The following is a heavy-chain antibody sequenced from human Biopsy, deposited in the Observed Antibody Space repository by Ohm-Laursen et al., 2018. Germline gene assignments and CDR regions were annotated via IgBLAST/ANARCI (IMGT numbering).Heavy chain of an antibody. Sequence: SSVKVSCKVSGDRFSNYPISWVRQAPGQGLEWMGWINPDSGVTNYAQKFQGRVTMTRDTSISTAYMELSRLGSDDTAVYYCARDKYRSWNYFDNWGQGSLVTVSS. CDR1: GDRFSNYP. CDR2: INPDSGVT. CDR3: ARDKYRSWNYFDN. J-gene: IGHJ4*02. V-gene: IGHV1-2*02. D-gene: IGHD6-19*01.